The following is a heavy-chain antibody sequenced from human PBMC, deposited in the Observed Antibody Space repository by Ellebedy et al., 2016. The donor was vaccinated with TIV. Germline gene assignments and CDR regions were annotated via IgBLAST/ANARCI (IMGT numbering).Heavy chain of an antibody. CDR2: MDSDGGTT. V-gene: IGHV3-74*01. Sequence: GGSLRLSXAASGFTFSSHGMSWVRQAPGKGLVWVSRMDSDGGTTDYADSVKGRFTISRDNAKNTLYLQMDSLRAEDTAVYYCARAGSYLSEAVFYWGQGTLVTVSS. CDR3: ARAGSYLSEAVFY. D-gene: IGHD3-10*01. J-gene: IGHJ4*02. CDR1: GFTFSSHG.